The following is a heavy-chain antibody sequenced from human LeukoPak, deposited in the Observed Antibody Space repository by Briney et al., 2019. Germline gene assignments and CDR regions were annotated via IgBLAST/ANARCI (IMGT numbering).Heavy chain of an antibody. CDR3: TRDQTPYY. Sequence: PGWSLRLSCTASGFTFGDYAMTWVRQAPAKGLEWVGFIASETYSGTAEYAASVKGRFTISRDDSKSIAYLQMNSLKTEDTAVYYCTRDQTPYYWGQGTLVTVSS. CDR2: IASETYSGTA. J-gene: IGHJ4*02. CDR1: GFTFGDYA. V-gene: IGHV3-49*04.